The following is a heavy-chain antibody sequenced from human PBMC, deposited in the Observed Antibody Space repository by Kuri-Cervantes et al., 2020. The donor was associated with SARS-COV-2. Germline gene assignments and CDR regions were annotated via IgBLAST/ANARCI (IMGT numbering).Heavy chain of an antibody. J-gene: IGHJ4*02. V-gene: IGHV3-21*01. CDR1: GFTFSSYS. D-gene: IGHD5-18*01. CDR3: ARDPDTAMVNLPFDY. CDR2: ISSSSYI. Sequence: GGSLRLSCAASGFTFSSYSMSWVRQAPGKGLEWVSSISSSSYIYYADSVKGRFTISRDNAKNSLYLQMNSLRAEDTAVYYCARDPDTAMVNLPFDYWGQGTLVTVSS.